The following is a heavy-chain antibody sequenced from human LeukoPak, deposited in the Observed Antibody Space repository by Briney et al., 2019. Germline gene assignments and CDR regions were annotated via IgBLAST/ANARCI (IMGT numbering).Heavy chain of an antibody. Sequence: PGRSLRLSCAASGFTFDDYAMHWVRQAPGKGLEWVSGISWNSGSIGYADSVKGRFTISRDNAKNSLYLQMNSLRTEDTALYYCAKDSCSGGSCYPPGYLDYWGQGTLVTVSS. V-gene: IGHV3-9*01. CDR2: ISWNSGSI. CDR1: GFTFDDYA. J-gene: IGHJ4*02. CDR3: AKDSCSGGSCYPPGYLDY. D-gene: IGHD2-15*01.